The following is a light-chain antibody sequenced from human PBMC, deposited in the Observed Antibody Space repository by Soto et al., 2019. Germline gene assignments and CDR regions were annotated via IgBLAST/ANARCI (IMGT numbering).Light chain of an antibody. J-gene: IGKJ5*01. Sequence: EIVFTQSPATPSLSPGERATLSCRASQSISIYLAWYQQKPGQAPRLLIYDASNRATGIPARFSGSGSGTDFTLTISSLEPEDFAVYYCQQRSNWPPEITFGQGTRLEIK. CDR1: QSISIY. V-gene: IGKV3-11*01. CDR3: QQRSNWPPEIT. CDR2: DAS.